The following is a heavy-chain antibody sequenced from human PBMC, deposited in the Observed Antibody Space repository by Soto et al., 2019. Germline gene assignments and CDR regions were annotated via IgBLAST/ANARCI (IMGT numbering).Heavy chain of an antibody. CDR1: GGTFSSYT. CDR2: IIPILGIA. Sequence: QVQLVQSGAEVKKPGSSVKVSCKASGGTFSSYTISWVRQAPGQGLEWMGRIIPILGIANYAQKFQGRVTMTADXXTXEXXMELSSLRSEDTAVYYCARDPKFAHYGGPSYYFDYWGQGTLVTVSS. D-gene: IGHD4-17*01. J-gene: IGHJ4*02. V-gene: IGHV1-69*08. CDR3: ARDPKFAHYGGPSYYFDY.